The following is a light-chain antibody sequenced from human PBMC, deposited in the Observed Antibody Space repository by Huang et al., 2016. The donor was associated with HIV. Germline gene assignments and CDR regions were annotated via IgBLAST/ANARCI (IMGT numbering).Light chain of an antibody. CDR3: MQGTRWPWT. J-gene: IGKJ1*01. V-gene: IGKV2-30*01. CDR2: TVS. Sequence: DVVMTQSPLSLPVSLGQPAAISCRSSQSLVYSDGNIYLNWFHQRPDQSPRRLIYTVSNRDSGVPDRFSGSGSGTDFTLKISRVEAEDVGIYYCMQGTRWPWTFGQGTKVEI. CDR1: QSLVYSDGNIY.